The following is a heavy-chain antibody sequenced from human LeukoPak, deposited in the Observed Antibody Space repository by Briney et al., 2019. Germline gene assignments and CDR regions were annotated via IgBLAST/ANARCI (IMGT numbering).Heavy chain of an antibody. CDR2: ISSSGSGGNT. Sequence: GGSLRLSCTASGVTLSSYAMSWARQAPGKELEWVSGISSSGSGGNTYYADSVKGRFTISRDSSKNTLYLQMNSLRAEDTAVYYCAKDAGIMITFGGVIGHDYWGQGTLVTVSS. V-gene: IGHV3-23*01. CDR3: AKDAGIMITFGGVIGHDY. CDR1: GVTLSSYA. J-gene: IGHJ4*02. D-gene: IGHD3-16*02.